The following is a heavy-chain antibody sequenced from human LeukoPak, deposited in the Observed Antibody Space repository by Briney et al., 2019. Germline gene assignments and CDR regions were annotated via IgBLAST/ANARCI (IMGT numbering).Heavy chain of an antibody. D-gene: IGHD3-3*01. Sequence: ASVNVSCKASGYTFMNDGITWVRQAPGQGREWIGWIRVHNGNTNYAQKFQGRVTMTTDTSTSTGYMEVRSLRPDDTAVYYCERPRFLHYYYMDVWGKGTTVTVSS. CDR3: ERPRFLHYYYMDV. V-gene: IGHV1-18*01. CDR2: IRVHNGNT. J-gene: IGHJ6*03. CDR1: GYTFMNDG.